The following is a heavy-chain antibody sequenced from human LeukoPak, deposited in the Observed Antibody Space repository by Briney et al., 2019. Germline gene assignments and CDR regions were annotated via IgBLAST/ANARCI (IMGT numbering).Heavy chain of an antibody. Sequence: GESLKISCKGSGYSFSTYWIGWVRQMPGKGLEWMGIINPGDSDTRYSPSFQGQVTISADKSISTAYLQWTSLKASDTAMYYCARHQIVGATRSPFDYWGQGTLVTVSS. CDR2: INPGDSDT. D-gene: IGHD1-26*01. V-gene: IGHV5-51*01. CDR3: ARHQIVGATRSPFDY. J-gene: IGHJ4*02. CDR1: GYSFSTYW.